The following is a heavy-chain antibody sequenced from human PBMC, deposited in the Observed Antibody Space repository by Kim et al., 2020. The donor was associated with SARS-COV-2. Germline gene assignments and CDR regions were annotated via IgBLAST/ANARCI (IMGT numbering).Heavy chain of an antibody. J-gene: IGHJ4*02. Sequence: YAGAVKGRLTISSDNSKNTLYLQMNSLRGDETAVYYCAKRRGPGSPDFGHWGQGALVTVSS. V-gene: IGHV3-23*01. CDR3: AKRRGPGSPDFGH. D-gene: IGHD3-10*01.